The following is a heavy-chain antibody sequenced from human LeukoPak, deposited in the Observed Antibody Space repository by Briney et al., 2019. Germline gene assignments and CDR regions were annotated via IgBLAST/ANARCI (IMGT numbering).Heavy chain of an antibody. Sequence: PGGSLRLSCAASGFTFDDYAMRWVRQAPGKGLEWVSGICRDSGSIGYADSVRGRFILSRDNAKNSLYLQKNSVREEDTALYYCEKDGYYYDSSGYQDYWGQGTLVTVSS. CDR2: ICRDSGSI. J-gene: IGHJ4*02. CDR3: EKDGYYYDSSGYQDY. D-gene: IGHD3-22*01. V-gene: IGHV3-9*01. CDR1: GFTFDDYA.